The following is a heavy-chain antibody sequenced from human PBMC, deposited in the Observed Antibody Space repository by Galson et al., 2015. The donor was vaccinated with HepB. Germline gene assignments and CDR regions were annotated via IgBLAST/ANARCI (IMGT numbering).Heavy chain of an antibody. CDR3: ARVADADYGDHTHFDS. Sequence: SLRLSCAASGFTFNKHWMTWVRQAPGKGLEWVANIKQDGSEKYYVDSVKGRFTISRDNAKNSLYLQINGLRAEDTAVYYCARVADADYGDHTHFDSWGQGTLVTVSS. CDR1: GFTFNKHW. V-gene: IGHV3-7*01. CDR2: IKQDGSEK. D-gene: IGHD4-17*01. J-gene: IGHJ4*02.